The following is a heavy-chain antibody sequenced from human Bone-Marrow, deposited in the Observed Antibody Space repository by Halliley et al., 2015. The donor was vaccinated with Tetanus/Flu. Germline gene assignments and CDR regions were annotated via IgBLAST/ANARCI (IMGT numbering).Heavy chain of an antibody. J-gene: IGHJ5*02. D-gene: IGHD3-16*01. CDR3: AKGIRYPGGSSTGGDVPS. CDR1: GFTFNNYG. V-gene: IGHV3-23*01. CDR2: ISGGGGTT. Sequence: SLRLSCATSGFTFNNYGMSWVRQAPGKGLEWVSSISGGGGTTDYADSVKGRFTVTRDHSKNALYLQMNGLRAEDTAVYYCAKGIRYPGGSSTGGDVPSWGPAPRVSLPP.